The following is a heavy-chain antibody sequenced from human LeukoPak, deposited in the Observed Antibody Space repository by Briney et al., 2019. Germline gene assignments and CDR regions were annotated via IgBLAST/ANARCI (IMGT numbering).Heavy chain of an antibody. CDR1: GGSISSHY. D-gene: IGHD2-15*01. Sequence: PSETLSLTCTVSGGSISSHYWSWIRQPPGKGLEWIGYIYYSGSTNYNPSLKSRVTISVDTSKNQFSLKLSSVTAADTAVYYCARDLAGLYCSGGSCYSGWFDPWGQGTLVTVSS. V-gene: IGHV4-59*11. CDR3: ARDLAGLYCSGGSCYSGWFDP. CDR2: IYYSGST. J-gene: IGHJ5*02.